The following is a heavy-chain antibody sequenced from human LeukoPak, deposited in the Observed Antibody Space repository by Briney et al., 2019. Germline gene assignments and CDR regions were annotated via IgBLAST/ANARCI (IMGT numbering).Heavy chain of an antibody. CDR3: ARVAVTTFTGGGYYFDY. D-gene: IGHD4-17*01. V-gene: IGHV4-38-2*01. CDR1: GYSISSGYY. J-gene: IGHJ4*02. CDR2: IHHTGST. Sequence: PSETLSLTCAVSGYSISSGYYWGWIRQPPGKGLEWIGSIHHTGSTYYNPSLKSRVTISVDTSKNQFSLKLSSVTAADTAVYYCARVAVTTFTGGGYYFDYWGQGTLVTVSS.